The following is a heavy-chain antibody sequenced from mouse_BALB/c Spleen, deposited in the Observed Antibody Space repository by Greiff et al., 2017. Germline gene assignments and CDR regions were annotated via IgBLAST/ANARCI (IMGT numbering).Heavy chain of an antibody. V-gene: IGHV5-9-4*01. CDR2: ISSGGSYT. Sequence: EVKLMESGGGLVQPGGSRKLSCAASGFTFSSYAMSWVRQSPEKRLEWVAEISSGGSYTYYPDTVTGRFTISRDNAKNTLYLEMSSLRSEDTAMYYCARDRGYDAMDYWGQGTSVTVSS. CDR3: ARDRGYDAMDY. J-gene: IGHJ4*01. CDR1: GFTFSSYA.